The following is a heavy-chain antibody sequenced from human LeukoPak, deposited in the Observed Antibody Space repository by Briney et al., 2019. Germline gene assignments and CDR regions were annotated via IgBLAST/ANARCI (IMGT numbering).Heavy chain of an antibody. J-gene: IGHJ4*02. Sequence: SQTLSLTCAISGDSVSSNSAAWNWIRQSPSRGLEWLGRTYYRSKWYNDYAVSVKSRITTNPDTSKNQFSLQLNSVTPEDTAVYYCAREVVDCGGDCYLMDYWGQGTLVTVSS. CDR1: GDSVSSNSAA. CDR3: AREVVDCGGDCYLMDY. CDR2: TYYRSKWYN. D-gene: IGHD2-21*02. V-gene: IGHV6-1*01.